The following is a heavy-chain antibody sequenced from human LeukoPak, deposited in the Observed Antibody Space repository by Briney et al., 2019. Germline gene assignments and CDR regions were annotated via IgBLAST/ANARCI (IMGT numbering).Heavy chain of an antibody. CDR3: AKGLSYGIDY. V-gene: IGHV3-23*01. CDR1: GFTFSSYG. Sequence: GGSLRLSCAASGFTFSSYGMSWVRQAPGKGLERVSAISGSGGSTYYADSVKGRFTISRDNSKNTLYLQMNSLRAEDTAVYYCAKGLSYGIDYWGQGTLVTVSS. CDR2: ISGSGGST. J-gene: IGHJ4*02. D-gene: IGHD5-18*01.